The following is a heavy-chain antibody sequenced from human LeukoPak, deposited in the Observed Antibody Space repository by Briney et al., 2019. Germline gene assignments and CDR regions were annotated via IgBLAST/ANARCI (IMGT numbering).Heavy chain of an antibody. CDR1: GFTVGTNY. J-gene: IGHJ4*02. D-gene: IGHD3-22*01. CDR2: LYSGGST. CDR3: ARGGVTMIVPIL. V-gene: IGHV3-53*01. Sequence: GGSLRLSCAASGFTVGTNYMTWVRQAPGKGLEWVSVLYSGGSTYYADSVKGRFTISGDNSKNTLYLQMNSLRAEDTAVYFCARGGVTMIVPILWGQGTLVTVSS.